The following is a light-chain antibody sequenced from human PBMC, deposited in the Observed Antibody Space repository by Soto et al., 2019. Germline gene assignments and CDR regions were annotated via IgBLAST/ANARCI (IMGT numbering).Light chain of an antibody. V-gene: IGKV3-20*01. CDR3: QQYGSSPRT. Sequence: EIVLTQSPGTLSLSPGERASLSCGASQSVSSNYLAWYQQKSGQAPSLLIYDVSRRATGIPERFSGSGSGTDFTLIISRLEPEDFAVYYCQQYGSSPRTFGQGTKVEIK. J-gene: IGKJ1*01. CDR2: DVS. CDR1: QSVSSNY.